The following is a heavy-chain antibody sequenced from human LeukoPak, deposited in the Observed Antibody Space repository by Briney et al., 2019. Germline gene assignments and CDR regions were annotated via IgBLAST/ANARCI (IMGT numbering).Heavy chain of an antibody. CDR2: INHSGST. V-gene: IGHV4-34*01. CDR3: ARGPDSGSYFAWFGP. J-gene: IGHJ5*02. CDR1: GGSFSGYF. D-gene: IGHD3-10*01. Sequence: SETLSLTCAVYGGSFSGYFWNWIRQPPGKGLEWIGEINHSGSTHHNPSLKSRVTISIDTSKNQISLKLSSVTAADKAVHYCARGPDSGSYFAWFGPWGQGTLVTVSS.